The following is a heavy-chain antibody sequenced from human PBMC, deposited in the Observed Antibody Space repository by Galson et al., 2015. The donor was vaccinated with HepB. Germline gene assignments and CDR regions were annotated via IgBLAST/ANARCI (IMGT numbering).Heavy chain of an antibody. V-gene: IGHV3-30*03. J-gene: IGHJ3*02. Sequence: SLRLSCAASGFTFSSYGMHWVRQAPGKGLEWVAVISYDGSNKYYADSVKGRFTISRDNSKNTLYLQMNSLRAEDTAVYYCASLRDSSGYLSRTITYDAFDIWGQGTMVTVSS. CDR1: GFTFSSYG. D-gene: IGHD3-22*01. CDR2: ISYDGSNK. CDR3: ASLRDSSGYLSRTITYDAFDI.